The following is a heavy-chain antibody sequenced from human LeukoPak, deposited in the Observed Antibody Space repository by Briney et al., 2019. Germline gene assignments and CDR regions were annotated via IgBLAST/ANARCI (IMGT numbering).Heavy chain of an antibody. V-gene: IGHV4-39*01. CDR3: ARHSRSAYTGYENAFDI. CDR2: IYNSANT. J-gene: IGHJ3*02. D-gene: IGHD5-12*01. CDR1: GDSISSSSYC. Sequence: SETLSLTCTVSGDSISSSSYCWDWIRHPPGKGLEWIGNIYNSANTHYNPSLKTRITMTVDTSKNQFSLKLNSVTAADTGIYYCARHSRSAYTGYENAFDIWGQGTMVTVSS.